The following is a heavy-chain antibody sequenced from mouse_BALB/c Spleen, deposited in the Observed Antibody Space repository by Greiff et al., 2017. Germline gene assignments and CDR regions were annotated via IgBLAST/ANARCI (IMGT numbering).Heavy chain of an antibody. Sequence: VKVVESGPGLVAPSQSLSITCTVSGFSLTGYGVNWVRQPPGKGLEWLGMIWGDGSTDYNSALKSRLSISKDNSKSQVFLKLNSLQTDDTATYYCAKHYGSSFYWYFDVWGAGTTVTVSS. D-gene: IGHD1-1*01. CDR2: IWGDGST. J-gene: IGHJ1*01. V-gene: IGHV2-6-7*01. CDR3: AKHYGSSFYWYFDV. CDR1: GFSLTGYG.